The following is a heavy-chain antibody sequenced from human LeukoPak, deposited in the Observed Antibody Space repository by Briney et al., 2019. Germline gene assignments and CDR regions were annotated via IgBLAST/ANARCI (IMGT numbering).Heavy chain of an antibody. CDR1: RFTFSSYG. CDR2: IQYDGSNA. CDR3: ARDPYSGGYGDDYYYYMDV. Sequence: PGGSLRLSCAASRFTFSSYGMHWVRQAPGKGLEWVAYIQYDGSNAQYADSVKGRFSISRDSSKNILYLQMNSLRAEDTAVYYCARDPYSGGYGDDYYYYMDVWGKGTTVTISS. D-gene: IGHD1-26*01. J-gene: IGHJ6*03. V-gene: IGHV3-30*02.